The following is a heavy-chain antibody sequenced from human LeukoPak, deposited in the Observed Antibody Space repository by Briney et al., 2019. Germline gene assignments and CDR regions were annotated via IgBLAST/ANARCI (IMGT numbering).Heavy chain of an antibody. J-gene: IGHJ4*02. Sequence: GGSLRLSCAASGFAFSTYWMHWVRQAPGKGVVWVSRINSDGSSTSYADSVKGRFTISRDNAKNTLYLQMNSLRAEDTAVYYCARDFQYYYDSSGSPDYWGQGTLVTVSS. CDR2: INSDGSST. CDR3: ARDFQYYYDSSGSPDY. V-gene: IGHV3-74*01. D-gene: IGHD3-22*01. CDR1: GFAFSTYW.